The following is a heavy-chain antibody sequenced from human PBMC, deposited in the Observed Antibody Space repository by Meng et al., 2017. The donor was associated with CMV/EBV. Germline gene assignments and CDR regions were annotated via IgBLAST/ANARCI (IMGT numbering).Heavy chain of an antibody. CDR1: GYTFTSYD. CDR2: INPNSGGT. CDR3: ARERVIVVVPAATTYYYYGMDV. V-gene: IGHV1-2*02. Sequence: ASVKVSCKASGYTFTSYDINWVRQATGQGLEWMGWINPNSGGTNYAQKFQGRVTMTRDTSISTAYMELSRLRSDDTAVYYCARERVIVVVPAATTYYYYGMDVWGQGTTVTVSS. J-gene: IGHJ6*02. D-gene: IGHD2-2*01.